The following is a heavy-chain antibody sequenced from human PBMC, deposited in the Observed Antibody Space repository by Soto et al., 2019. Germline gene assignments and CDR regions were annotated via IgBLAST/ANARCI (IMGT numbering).Heavy chain of an antibody. CDR2: INHSGST. V-gene: IGHV4-34*01. CDR3: ARAGGSGSRNNGPFDY. CDR1: GGSISNFY. J-gene: IGHJ4*02. D-gene: IGHD3-10*01. Sequence: TSETLPLTWTVSGGSISNFYWSWFRQPPGKGLEWIGEINHSGSTNYNPSLKSRVTISVDTSKNQFSLKLSSVTAADTAVYYCARAGGSGSRNNGPFDYWGQGTLVTVSS.